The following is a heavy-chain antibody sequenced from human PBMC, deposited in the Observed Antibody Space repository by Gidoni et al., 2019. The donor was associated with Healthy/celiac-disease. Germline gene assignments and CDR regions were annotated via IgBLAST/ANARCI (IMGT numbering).Heavy chain of an antibody. CDR3: AKDANTIFGSDAFDI. J-gene: IGHJ3*02. D-gene: IGHD3-3*01. V-gene: IGHV3-9*01. CDR1: GFTFDDYA. CDR2: ISWNSGSI. Sequence: EVQLVESGGGLVQPGRSLILSCAASGFTFDDYAMHWVRQAPGKGLEWVSGISWNSGSIGYADSVKGRFTISRDNAKNSLYLQMNSLRAEDTALYYCAKDANTIFGSDAFDIWGQGTMVTVSS.